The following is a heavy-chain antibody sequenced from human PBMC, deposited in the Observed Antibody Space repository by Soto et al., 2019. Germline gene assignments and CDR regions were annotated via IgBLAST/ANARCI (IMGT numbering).Heavy chain of an antibody. V-gene: IGHV4-59*01. Sequence: SETLSLTCAVSDGSISSYYWSWIRQPPGQGLEWIGYIHYGGSTNYNPALTSRVTMSVDTSKNQFSLKVSSVTAADTAVYYCARTESSGYFFFDSWGKGTLVTVAS. J-gene: IGHJ4*02. CDR2: IHYGGST. CDR3: ARTESSGYFFFDS. CDR1: DGSISSYY. D-gene: IGHD2-15*01.